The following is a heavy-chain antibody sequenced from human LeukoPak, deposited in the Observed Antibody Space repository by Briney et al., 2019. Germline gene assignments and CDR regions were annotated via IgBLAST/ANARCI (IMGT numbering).Heavy chain of an antibody. CDR1: GFTFSSSD. Sequence: GGSLRLSCAASGFTFSSSDMHWVRQAPGKGLEWVAFIRYDGNNKYYADSVKGRLTITRDNSKNTLYLQMNSLRAADTAVYYCARGGYYYDSSGYRTPDYWGQGTLVTVSS. D-gene: IGHD3-22*01. CDR3: ARGGYYYDSSGYRTPDY. J-gene: IGHJ4*02. CDR2: IRYDGNNK. V-gene: IGHV3-30*02.